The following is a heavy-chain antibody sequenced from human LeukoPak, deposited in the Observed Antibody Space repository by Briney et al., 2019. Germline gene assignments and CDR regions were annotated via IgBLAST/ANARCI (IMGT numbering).Heavy chain of an antibody. J-gene: IGHJ4*02. CDR2: INPNSGGT. CDR1: GYTFTGYY. CDR3: ARDQLYRGNYFGAFEY. V-gene: IGHV1-2*02. Sequence: ASVKVSCKASGYTFTGYYMHWVRQAPGHGLEWMGWINPNSGGTNYAQKFQGRVTMSRDTSISTAYMDLSRLRSDDTAVYYCARDQLYRGNYFGAFEYWGQGTLVTVSS. D-gene: IGHD1-26*01.